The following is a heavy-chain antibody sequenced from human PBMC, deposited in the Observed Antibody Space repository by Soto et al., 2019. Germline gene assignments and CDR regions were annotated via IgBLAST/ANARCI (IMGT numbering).Heavy chain of an antibody. D-gene: IGHD1-7*01. J-gene: IGHJ3*02. CDR2: IIPIFGTA. CDR3: ARVPNWNYQDAFDI. Sequence: QVQLVQSGAEVKKPGSSVKVSCKASGGTFSSYAISWVRQAPGQGLEWMGGIIPIFGTANYAQKFQGRVTITADESTSTADMELSSLRSEATAVSYCARVPNWNYQDAFDIWGQGTMGTVSS. V-gene: IGHV1-69*01. CDR1: GGTFSSYA.